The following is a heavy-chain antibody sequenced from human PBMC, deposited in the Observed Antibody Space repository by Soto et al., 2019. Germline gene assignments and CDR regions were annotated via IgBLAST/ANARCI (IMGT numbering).Heavy chain of an antibody. J-gene: IGHJ6*02. D-gene: IGHD6-6*01. CDR3: ARHYQYSSSADYYYYGMDV. CDR1: GYSFTSYW. V-gene: IGHV5-51*01. Sequence: PGESLKISCKGSGYSFTSYWIGWVRQMPGKGLEWMGIIYPGDSDTRYSPSFQGQVTISADKSISTAYLQWSSLKASDTAMYYCARHYQYSSSADYYYYGMDVWGQGTTVTVSS. CDR2: IYPGDSDT.